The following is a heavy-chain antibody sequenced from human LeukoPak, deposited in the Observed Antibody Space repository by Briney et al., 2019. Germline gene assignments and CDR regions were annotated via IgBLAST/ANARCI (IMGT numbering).Heavy chain of an antibody. CDR3: AKDRWLVPFDP. CDR2: ISWNSGSI. Sequence: GRSLRLSCAASGFTFDDYAMHWVRQAPGKGLEWVSGISWNSGSIGYADSVKGRFTISRDNAKNSLYLQMNSLRAEDTATYYCAKDRWLVPFDPWGQGTLVTVSS. J-gene: IGHJ5*02. CDR1: GFTFDDYA. V-gene: IGHV3-9*01. D-gene: IGHD6-19*01.